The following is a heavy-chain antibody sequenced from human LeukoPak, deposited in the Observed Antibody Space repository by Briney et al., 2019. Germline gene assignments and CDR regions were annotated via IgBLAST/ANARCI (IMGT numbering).Heavy chain of an antibody. CDR3: ARASSGIEDWFDP. J-gene: IGHJ5*02. CDR2: IYYSGST. CDR1: GGSISSSSYY. V-gene: IGHV4-61*05. Sequence: SETLSLTCTVSGGSISSSSYYWGWIRQSPGKGLEWIGYIYYSGSTNYNPSLKSRVTISVDTSKNQFFLNLSSVTAADTAVYYCARASSGIEDWFDPWGQGTQVTVSS. D-gene: IGHD1-26*01.